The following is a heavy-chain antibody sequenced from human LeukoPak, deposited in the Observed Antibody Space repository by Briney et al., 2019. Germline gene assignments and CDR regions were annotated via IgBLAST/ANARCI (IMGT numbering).Heavy chain of an antibody. CDR2: IKQVGSDK. CDR1: GFTFSGYW. CDR3: ARGVYSSGWYPDYFDY. Sequence: PGGSLRLSCAASGFTFSGYWMSWVRQAPGKGLEWVANIKQVGSDKYYVDSVKGRFTISRDNAKNSLYLQMNGLRVEDTAVYYCARGVYSSGWYPDYFDYWGQGTLVSVSS. D-gene: IGHD6-19*01. J-gene: IGHJ4*02. V-gene: IGHV3-7*01.